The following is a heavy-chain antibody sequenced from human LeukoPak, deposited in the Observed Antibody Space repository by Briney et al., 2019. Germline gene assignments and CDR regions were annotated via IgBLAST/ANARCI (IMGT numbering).Heavy chain of an antibody. D-gene: IGHD3-10*01. CDR1: GGSFSGYY. V-gene: IGHV4-34*01. J-gene: IGHJ4*02. CDR3: ARKLCFGESYDY. CDR2: INHSGST. Sequence: ASETLSLTCAVYGGSFSGYYCSWIRQPPGKGLEWIGEINHSGSTNYNPSLKSRVTISVDTSKNQFSLKLSSVTAADTAVYYCARKLCFGESYDYWGQGTLVTVSS.